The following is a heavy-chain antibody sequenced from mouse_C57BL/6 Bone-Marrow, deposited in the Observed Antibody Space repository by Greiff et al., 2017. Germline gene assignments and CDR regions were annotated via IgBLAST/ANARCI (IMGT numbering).Heavy chain of an antibody. CDR2: IDPEDGET. CDR1: GFNIKDYY. CDR3: ASAYYYGSSFVNY. D-gene: IGHD1-1*01. J-gene: IGHJ2*01. V-gene: IGHV14-2*01. Sequence: VQLKQSGAELVKPGASVKLSCTASGFNIKDYYMHWVKQRTEQGLEWIGRIDPEDGETKYAPKFQGKATITADTSSNTAYLKLSSLTSEDTAVYYGASAYYYGSSFVNYWGQGTTLTVAS.